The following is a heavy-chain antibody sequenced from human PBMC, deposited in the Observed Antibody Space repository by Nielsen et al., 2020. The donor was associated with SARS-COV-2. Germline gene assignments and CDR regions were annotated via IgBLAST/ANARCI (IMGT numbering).Heavy chain of an antibody. Sequence: GGSLRLSCAASRLTFSSFAMSWVRQAPGKGLEWVSAISGSGGSTFYADSVKGRFTISRDNSKNTLYLQMNSLRAGDTAVYYCAKVLPALSSGWYWPPGYWGQGTLVTVSS. J-gene: IGHJ4*02. D-gene: IGHD6-19*01. CDR2: ISGSGGST. CDR1: RLTFSSFA. V-gene: IGHV3-23*01. CDR3: AKVLPALSSGWYWPPGY.